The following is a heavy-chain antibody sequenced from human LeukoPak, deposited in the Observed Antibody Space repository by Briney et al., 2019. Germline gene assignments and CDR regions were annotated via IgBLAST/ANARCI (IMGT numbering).Heavy chain of an antibody. CDR1: GYTFTSYY. J-gene: IGHJ3*02. Sequence: GASVKVSCKASGYTFTSYYMHWVRQAPGQGLEWMGIINPSGGSTSYAQKFQGRVTITRDTSTSTVYMELSSLRSEDTAVYYCARDRLYDSRLGEAFDIWGQGTMVTVSS. D-gene: IGHD3-22*01. V-gene: IGHV1-46*03. CDR3: ARDRLYDSRLGEAFDI. CDR2: INPSGGST.